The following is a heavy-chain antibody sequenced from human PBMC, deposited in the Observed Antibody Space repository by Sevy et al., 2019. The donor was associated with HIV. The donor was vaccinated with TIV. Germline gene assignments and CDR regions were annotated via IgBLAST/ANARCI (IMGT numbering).Heavy chain of an antibody. V-gene: IGHV3-15*01. CDR2: IKSKTEPATR. Sequence: GGSLRLSCAASGFTFTNAWMSWVRQAPGQGLEWVGRIKSKTEPATRDFAAPVKGRFAISRDDSKNTLYWQMDSLKTEDTGVYYCTAGVGASDFDYWGQGILVTVSS. J-gene: IGHJ4*02. D-gene: IGHD1-26*01. CDR1: GFTFTNAW. CDR3: TAGVGASDFDY.